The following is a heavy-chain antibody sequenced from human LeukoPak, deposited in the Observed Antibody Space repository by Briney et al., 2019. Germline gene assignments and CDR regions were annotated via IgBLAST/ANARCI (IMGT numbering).Heavy chain of an antibody. Sequence: SVKVCCKASGGTFSSYAISWVRQAPGQGLVWMGGIIPIFGTANYAQKFQGRVTITTDESTSTAYMELSSLRSEDTAVYYCARVFLGYCSGGSCLLDDYWGREPWSPSPQ. CDR1: GGTFSSYA. CDR3: ARVFLGYCSGGSCLLDDY. V-gene: IGHV1-69*05. J-gene: IGHJ4*02. D-gene: IGHD2-15*01. CDR2: IIPIFGTA.